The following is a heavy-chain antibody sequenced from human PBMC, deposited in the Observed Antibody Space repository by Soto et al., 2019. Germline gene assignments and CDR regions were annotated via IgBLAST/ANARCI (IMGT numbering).Heavy chain of an antibody. CDR1: GFTFSSYD. CDR2: IGTAGDT. CDR3: ARGIVYDSSGYCYAPHNWFDP. J-gene: IGHJ5*02. Sequence: GGSLRLSCAASGFTFSSYDMHWVRQATGKGLEWVSAIGTAGDTYYPGSVKGRFTISRENAKNSLYLQMNSLRAEDTAVYYCARGIVYDSSGYCYAPHNWFDPWGQGTLVTVSS. V-gene: IGHV3-13*01. D-gene: IGHD3-22*01.